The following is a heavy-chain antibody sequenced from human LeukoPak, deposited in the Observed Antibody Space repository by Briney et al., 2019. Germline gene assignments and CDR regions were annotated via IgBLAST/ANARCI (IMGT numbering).Heavy chain of an antibody. V-gene: IGHV3-23*01. CDR2: ISDDGGST. CDR3: AKDKFYYYGSGSYFDY. CDR1: GFISGNYG. Sequence: QPGGSLRLSCAASGFISGNYGMSWVRQAPGKGLEWVSHISDDGGSTYYADSVRGRFTISRDNSKNTLYLQMNSLRAEDTAVYYCAKDKFYYYGSGSYFDYWGQGTLVTVSS. J-gene: IGHJ4*02. D-gene: IGHD3-10*01.